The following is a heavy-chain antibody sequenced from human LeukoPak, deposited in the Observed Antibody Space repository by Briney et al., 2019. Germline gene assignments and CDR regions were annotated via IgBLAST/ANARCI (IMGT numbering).Heavy chain of an antibody. Sequence: SETLSLTCTVSGGSISSYYWSWIRQPPGKGLEWIGYIYYSGSTNYNPSLKSRVTISVDTSKNQFSLKLSSVTAADTAVYYCARGGGSYYGVDYWGKGTLVTVSS. D-gene: IGHD1-26*01. V-gene: IGHV4-59*01. CDR3: ARGGGSYYGVDY. CDR1: GGSISSYY. CDR2: IYYSGST. J-gene: IGHJ4*02.